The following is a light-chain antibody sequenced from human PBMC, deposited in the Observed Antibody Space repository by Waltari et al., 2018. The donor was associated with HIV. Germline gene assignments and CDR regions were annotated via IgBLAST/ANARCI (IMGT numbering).Light chain of an antibody. Sequence: TPGQRVTISCSGSTSNIGYNYVYWYQQFPGTAPKLLIYRNDQRPSGVPDRFSGSKSGTSASLAITGLRSEDEADYYCATWDDGLSGRRVFGGGTKLTVL. CDR1: TSNIGYNY. CDR2: RND. J-gene: IGLJ3*02. V-gene: IGLV1-47*01. CDR3: ATWDDGLSGRRV.